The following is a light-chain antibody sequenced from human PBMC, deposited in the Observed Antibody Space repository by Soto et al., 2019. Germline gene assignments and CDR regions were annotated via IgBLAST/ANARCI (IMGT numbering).Light chain of an antibody. CDR2: SAS. V-gene: IGKV3-15*01. CDR3: QQYKDWPTT. J-gene: IGKJ1*01. CDR1: QSISDT. Sequence: EIVMTQSPATLSVSPGGRATLSCRASQSISDTLAWYQQKPGQAPRLLIYSASRGATGFPARFSGSGSGTDFTLTISSLQSEDFGVYYCQQYKDWPTTFGQGTKVDIK.